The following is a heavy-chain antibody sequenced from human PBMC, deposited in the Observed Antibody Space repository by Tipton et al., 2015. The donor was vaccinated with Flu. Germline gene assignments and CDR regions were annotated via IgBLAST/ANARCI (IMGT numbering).Heavy chain of an antibody. Sequence: LRLSCSVSGGSVNSYYWSWIRQPAGKGLEWIGRIYMGGRTNYNPSLKSRVTMSLDLFKNQISLSLSSVTAADTAVYYCARERRGGWPFYDAFDFWGQGTTVTVSS. CDR3: ARERRGGWPFYDAFDF. V-gene: IGHV4-4*07. CDR2: IYMGGRT. CDR1: GGSVNSYY. J-gene: IGHJ3*01. D-gene: IGHD6-19*01.